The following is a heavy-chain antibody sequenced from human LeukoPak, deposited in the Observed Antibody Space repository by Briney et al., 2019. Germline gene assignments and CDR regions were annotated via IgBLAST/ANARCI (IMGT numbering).Heavy chain of an antibody. V-gene: IGHV4-4*08. Sequence: SETLSLTCTVSGGSISSYYWSWIRQPPGKGLEWIGYIYTSGSTNYNPSLKSRVTMSVDTSKNQFSLKLSSVTAADTAVYYCARGVFGVVLFDYWGQGTLVTVSS. CDR3: ARGVFGVVLFDY. CDR1: GGSISSYY. CDR2: IYTSGST. J-gene: IGHJ4*02. D-gene: IGHD3-3*01.